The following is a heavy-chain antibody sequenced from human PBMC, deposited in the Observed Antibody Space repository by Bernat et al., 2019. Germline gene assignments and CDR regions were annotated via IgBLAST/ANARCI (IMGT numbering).Heavy chain of an antibody. V-gene: IGHV3-66*01. CDR2: LFGGVSP. D-gene: IGHD3-16*01. Sequence: VQLVESGGGVVQPGGSLRLSCAVSGFTVSNNHMSWFRQAPGKGLEWVSVLFGGVSPNYADSVMGRFTISSDASKNTLYLQMNSLRAEDTAIYYCGGYGAYSVWGQGALVTVSS. CDR1: GFTVSNNH. CDR3: GGYGAYSV. J-gene: IGHJ4*02.